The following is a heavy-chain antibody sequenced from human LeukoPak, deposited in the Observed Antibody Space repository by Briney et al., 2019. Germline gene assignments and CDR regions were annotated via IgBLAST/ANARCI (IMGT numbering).Heavy chain of an antibody. J-gene: IGHJ5*02. V-gene: IGHV5-10-1*01. D-gene: IGHD1-26*01. CDR2: IDPSDSYT. CDR1: GYNFTSYW. CDR3: ARTVGATVWFDP. Sequence: GESLQISCKGSGYNFTSYWISWVRPMPGKGLEWMGRIDPSDSYTNYSPSFQGHVTISADKSISTAYLQWSSLKASDTAMYYCARTVGATVWFDPWGQGTLVTVSS.